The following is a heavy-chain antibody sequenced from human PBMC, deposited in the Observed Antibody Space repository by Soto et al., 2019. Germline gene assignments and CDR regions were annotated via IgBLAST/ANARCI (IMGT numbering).Heavy chain of an antibody. V-gene: IGHV3-23*01. D-gene: IGHD2-15*01. CDR3: AKGVGATTLYYCDY. CDR1: GFTFSSYA. Sequence: EVQLLESGGGLVQPGGSLRLSCAASGFTFSSYAMSWVRQAPGKGLEWVSAISGSGGSTYYADSVKGRITISRDNSKNKLYRQMASLSAEDTAVYYCAKGVGATTLYYCDYWGQGTLVTVSS. J-gene: IGHJ4*02. CDR2: ISGSGGST.